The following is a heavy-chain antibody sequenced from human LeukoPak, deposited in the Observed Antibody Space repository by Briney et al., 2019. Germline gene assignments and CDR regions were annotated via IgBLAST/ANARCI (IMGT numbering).Heavy chain of an antibody. J-gene: IGHJ4*02. CDR2: INPNSGGT. CDR1: GYTFTGYY. V-gene: IGHV1-2*02. CDR3: ARVRARLDSRPSSTYITMVRGPPDY. D-gene: IGHD3-10*01. Sequence: ASVKVSCKASGYTFTGYYMHWVRQAPGQGLEWMGWINPNSGGTNYAQKFQGRVTMTRDTSISTAYMELSRLRSDDTAVYYCARVRARLDSRPSSTYITMVRGPPDYWGQGTLVTVSS.